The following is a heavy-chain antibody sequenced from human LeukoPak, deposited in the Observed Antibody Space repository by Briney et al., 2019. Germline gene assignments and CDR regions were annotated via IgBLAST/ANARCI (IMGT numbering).Heavy chain of an antibody. V-gene: IGHV4-59*01. D-gene: IGHD3-3*01. CDR1: GGSISSYY. J-gene: IGHJ5*02. Sequence: SETLSLTCTVSGGSISSYYWSWIRQPPGKGLEWIGYIYYSGSTNYNPSLKSRVTISVDTSKNQFSLKLSSVTAADTAVYYCARLGDFWSGYLNWFDPWGQGTLVTVSS. CDR2: IYYSGST. CDR3: ARLGDFWSGYLNWFDP.